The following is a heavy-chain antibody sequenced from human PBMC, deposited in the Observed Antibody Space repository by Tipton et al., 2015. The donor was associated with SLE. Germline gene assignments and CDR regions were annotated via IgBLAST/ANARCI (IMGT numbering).Heavy chain of an antibody. CDR3: AADPWVGVTIPEYFQH. CDR1: GFTFTTAA. CDR2: IVVGSGNT. Sequence: QLVQSGAEVKKPGTSVKVSCKASGFTFTTAAIQWVRQARGQRLEWIGWIVVGSGNTNYAQKFQERVTITRDMSTSTANMELSSLRSEDTAVYYCAADPWVGVTIPEYFQHWGQGTLVTVSS. V-gene: IGHV1-58*02. D-gene: IGHD1-26*01. J-gene: IGHJ1*01.